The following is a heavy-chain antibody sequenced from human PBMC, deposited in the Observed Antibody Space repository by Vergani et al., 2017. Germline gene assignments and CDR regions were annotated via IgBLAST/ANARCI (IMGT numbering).Heavy chain of an antibody. J-gene: IGHJ6*03. CDR1: GGSFSGYY. D-gene: IGHD3-22*01. CDR2: INHSGRS. Sequence: QVQLQQWGAGLLKPSETLSLTCAVYGGSFSGYYWSWIRQPPGKGLEWLGEINHSGRSNYTPSLKSRVTISVDTSKNQFSLRLSSVTAADTAVYYCARWLSSMDVWGKGTTVTVSS. CDR3: ARWLSSMDV. V-gene: IGHV4-34*01.